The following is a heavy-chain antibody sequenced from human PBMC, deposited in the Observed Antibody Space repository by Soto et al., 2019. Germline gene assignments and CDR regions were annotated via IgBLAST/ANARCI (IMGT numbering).Heavy chain of an antibody. CDR1: GYSFTSYW. J-gene: IGHJ4*02. Sequence: GESLKISCKGSGYSFTSYWIGWVRQMPWKGLEWMGIIYPGDSDTRYSPSFQGQVTISADKSISTAYLQWSSLKASDTAMYYCASGPTYYDILTGPVDYWGQGTLVTVSS. D-gene: IGHD3-9*01. CDR2: IYPGDSDT. V-gene: IGHV5-51*01. CDR3: ASGPTYYDILTGPVDY.